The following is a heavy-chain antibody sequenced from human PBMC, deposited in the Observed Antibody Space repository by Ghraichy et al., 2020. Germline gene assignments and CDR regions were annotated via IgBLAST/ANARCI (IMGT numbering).Heavy chain of an antibody. CDR2: IYNSGST. J-gene: IGHJ4*02. D-gene: IGHD6-13*01. CDR3: ARDQGSSWANFDY. V-gene: IGHV4-59*01. CDR1: GGSISSYS. Sequence: SETLSLTCTVSGGSISSYSWSWIRQPPGKGLEWIGYIYNSGSTSYNPSLKSRVTISIDTSKNQFSLKLSSVTAADTAVYYCARDQGSSWANFDYWGQGTLVTVSS.